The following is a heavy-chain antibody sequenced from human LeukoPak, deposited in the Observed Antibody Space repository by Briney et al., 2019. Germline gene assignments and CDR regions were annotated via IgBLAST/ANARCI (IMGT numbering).Heavy chain of an antibody. CDR2: IYYSGST. Sequence: SETLSLTCTVSGGSISSYYWSWIRKPPGKGLEWIGYIYYSGSTNHNPSLKSRVTISVDTSKNQFSLKLSSVTAADTAVYYCARQGGYIAPLALWGQGTLVTVSA. CDR3: ARQGGYIAPLAL. V-gene: IGHV4-59*08. J-gene: IGHJ4*02. CDR1: GGSISSYY. D-gene: IGHD6-13*01.